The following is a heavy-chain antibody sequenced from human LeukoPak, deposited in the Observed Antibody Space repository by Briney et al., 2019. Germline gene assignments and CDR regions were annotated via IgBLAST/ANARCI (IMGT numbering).Heavy chain of an antibody. D-gene: IGHD3-10*01. CDR3: AKDRYGSSSTLAN. J-gene: IGHJ4*02. CDR1: GFTFSNYA. Sequence: GGSLRLSCAASGFTFSNYAIHWVRQAPGKGLEWVAVVWYDGTNPSYADAVKGRFTISRDNSDNTVYLQINRLRVGDTALYYCAKDRYGSSSTLANWGQGTLVTVSS. CDR2: VWYDGTNP. V-gene: IGHV3-33*06.